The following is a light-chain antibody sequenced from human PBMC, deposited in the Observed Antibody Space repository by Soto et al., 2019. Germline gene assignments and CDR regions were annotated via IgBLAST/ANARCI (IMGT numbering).Light chain of an antibody. J-gene: IGKJ1*01. CDR1: KRISSNF. CDR3: QQYGSSRT. Sequence: ETVLTQSPGTLSLSPGERATLSCRASKRISSNFFAWYQQKPGKAPRLLICGASSRATGIPGRFSGSGSGTDFTITISRLEPEDSAVYYCQQYGSSRTFGQGTKVDIK. CDR2: GAS. V-gene: IGKV3-20*01.